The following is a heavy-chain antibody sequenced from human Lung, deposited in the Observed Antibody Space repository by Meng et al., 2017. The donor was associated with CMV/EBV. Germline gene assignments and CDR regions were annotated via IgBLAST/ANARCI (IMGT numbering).Heavy chain of an antibody. D-gene: IGHD2-2*01. J-gene: IGHJ4*02. CDR2: VTGGGGST. CDR1: GFTFSSYA. V-gene: IGHV3-23*01. CDR3: AKGNAEYCSGARCYAFDD. Sequence: GGSXRLXCAASGFTFSSYAMTWVRQAPGKGLEWVSVVTGGGGSTYYADSVKGRFTISRDNSENALYLQMNSLRVEDTAIYYCAKGNAEYCSGARCYAFDDXGQGXLVTVSS.